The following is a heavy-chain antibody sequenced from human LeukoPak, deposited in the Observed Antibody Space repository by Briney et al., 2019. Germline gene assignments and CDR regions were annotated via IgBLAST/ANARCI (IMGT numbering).Heavy chain of an antibody. CDR1: GFTFSSYG. J-gene: IGHJ3*02. CDR3: ATEYSYAFDN. D-gene: IGHD5-18*01. CDR2: IWYDGSNK. Sequence: GRSLRLSCAASGFTFSSYGMHWVRQAPGKGLEGVAVIWYDGSNKYYADSVKGRFTISRDNSKNTLYLQMNSLRAEDTAVYYCATEYSYAFDNWGQGTMVTVSS. V-gene: IGHV3-33*01.